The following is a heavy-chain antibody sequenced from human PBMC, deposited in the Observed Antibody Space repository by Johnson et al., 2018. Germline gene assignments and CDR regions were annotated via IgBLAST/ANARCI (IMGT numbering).Heavy chain of an antibody. CDR1: GFTFTNAW. CDR3: TTITLLAGGRFLGWAYMDV. Sequence: VQLVESGGGLVKPGGSLTLSCAASGFTFTNAWMNWVRQAPGKGLEWVGRIKSKTDGGTTDYAAPVKGRFTISRDDSKNTLNLQMNSLKTEATAVYYCTTITLLAGGRFLGWAYMDVWGKGTTVTVSS. D-gene: IGHD3-3*01. J-gene: IGHJ6*03. V-gene: IGHV3-15*07. CDR2: IKSKTDGGTT.